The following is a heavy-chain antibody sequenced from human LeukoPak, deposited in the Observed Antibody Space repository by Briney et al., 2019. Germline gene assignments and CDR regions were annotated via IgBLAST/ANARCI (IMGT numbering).Heavy chain of an antibody. CDR1: GFTFSSYA. CDR3: ARSANPGVHDFDP. CDR2: ISSSSKI. Sequence: GGSLRLSCAASGFTFSSYAMAWVRQAPGRGLEWLSYISSSSKINYADSVKGRFTISGDNAKNSLYLQMNSLRDEDTAVYYCARSANPGVHDFDPWGQGTLVTVSS. D-gene: IGHD6-6*01. J-gene: IGHJ5*02. V-gene: IGHV3-48*02.